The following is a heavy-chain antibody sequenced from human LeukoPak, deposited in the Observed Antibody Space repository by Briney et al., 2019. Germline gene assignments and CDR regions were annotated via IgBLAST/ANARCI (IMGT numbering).Heavy chain of an antibody. CDR2: IYYSGST. CDR3: ARSLIAAHFDY. CDR1: GGSISSYY. J-gene: IGHJ4*02. V-gene: IGHV4-59*01. D-gene: IGHD6-6*01. Sequence: KPSETLSLTCTVSGGSISSYYWSWIRQPPGKGLEWIGYIYYSGSTNYNPSLKSRVTISVDTSKNQFSLKLSSVTAADTAVYYCARSLIAAHFDYWGQGTLVTVSS.